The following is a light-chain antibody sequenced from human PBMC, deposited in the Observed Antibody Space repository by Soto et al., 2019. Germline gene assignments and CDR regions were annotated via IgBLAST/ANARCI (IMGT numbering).Light chain of an antibody. Sequence: QSVLTQPPSASGTPGQRVTISCSGSSSNIGSNYVYWYQQLPGTAPKLLIYRNNQRPSGVPDRFSGSKSGTSASLAISGLXXXXEADYYCAAWDDSLSGPVFGGGTQLTVL. CDR1: SSNIGSNY. V-gene: IGLV1-47*01. CDR3: AAWDDSLSGPV. CDR2: RNN. J-gene: IGLJ2*01.